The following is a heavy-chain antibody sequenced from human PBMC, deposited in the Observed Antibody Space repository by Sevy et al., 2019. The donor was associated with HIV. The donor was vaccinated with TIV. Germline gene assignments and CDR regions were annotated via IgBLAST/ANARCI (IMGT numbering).Heavy chain of an antibody. CDR2: ISNDGSDK. J-gene: IGHJ6*02. CDR1: GFTFSNHG. V-gene: IGHV3-30*18. D-gene: IGHD6-13*01. Sequence: GGSLRLSCTASGFTFSNHGMHWVRQAPGKGLEWVAVISNDGSDKEYADSVKGRFIVSRDNSKDTVYLQMNSLRPDDTAVYYCANSRGRYEGSSWLYYYYLMDVWGQGTTVTVSS. CDR3: ANSRGRYEGSSWLYYYYLMDV.